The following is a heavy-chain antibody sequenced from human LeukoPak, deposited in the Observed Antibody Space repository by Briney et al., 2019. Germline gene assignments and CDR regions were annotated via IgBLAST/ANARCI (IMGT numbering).Heavy chain of an antibody. CDR3: VRVSGYCSGGSCSPFDY. CDR1: GFKLGDYA. Sequence: GGSLRLSCTSSGFKLGDYAISWVRLAPGKGLEWLTFIRRQAYGGTAEYAASVKGRFSISRDDPRNVAYLQMNSLKTEDTALYFCVRVSGYCSGGSCSPFDYWGRGTAVTVSS. D-gene: IGHD2-15*01. J-gene: IGHJ4*02. CDR2: IRRQAYGGTA. V-gene: IGHV3-49*04.